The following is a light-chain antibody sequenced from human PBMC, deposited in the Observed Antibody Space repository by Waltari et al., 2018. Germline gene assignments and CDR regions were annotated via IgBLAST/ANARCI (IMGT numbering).Light chain of an antibody. CDR3: AAWDDRMNGHWV. CDR2: MND. CDR1: SSNIGDNV. Sequence: QSVLTQPPSASGTPGQRVTISCSGSSSNIGDNVVNWYQQLPGKAPKLLIYMNDQRPSGVPDRFSASKSGTSASLAISGLQSEDEADYYCAAWDDRMNGHWVFGGGTKVTVL. J-gene: IGLJ3*02. V-gene: IGLV1-44*01.